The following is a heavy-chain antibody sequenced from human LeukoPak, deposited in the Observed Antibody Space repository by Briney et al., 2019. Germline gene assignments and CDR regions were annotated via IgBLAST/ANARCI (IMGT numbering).Heavy chain of an antibody. V-gene: IGHV1-69*04. Sequence: SSVKVSCKASGGTFSSYAISWVRQAPGQGLEWMGRIIPILGIANYAQKFQGRVTITADKSTSTAYMELSSLRSEDTAVYYCAREGGDIVVVPALVYWGQGTLVTVSS. CDR1: GGTFSSYA. CDR3: AREGGDIVVVPALVY. CDR2: IIPILGIA. J-gene: IGHJ4*02. D-gene: IGHD2-2*01.